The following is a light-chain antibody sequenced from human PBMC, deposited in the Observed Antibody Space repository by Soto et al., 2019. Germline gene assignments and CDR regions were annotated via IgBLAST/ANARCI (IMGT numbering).Light chain of an antibody. CDR1: QSVTSSY. CDR2: GAS. Sequence: PGERATLSCRASQSVTSSYFAWYQQKPGQAPSLLIYGASNRATGIPDRFSGSGSGTDFTLTISRLEPEDFAVYYCQQYDSSPPKYTFGQGTKLEIK. J-gene: IGKJ2*01. CDR3: QQYDSSPPKYT. V-gene: IGKV3-20*01.